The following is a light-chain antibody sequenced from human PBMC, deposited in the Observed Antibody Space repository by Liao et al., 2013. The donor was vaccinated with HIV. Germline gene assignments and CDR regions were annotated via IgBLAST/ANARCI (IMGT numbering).Light chain of an antibody. Sequence: SYVLTQPPSESVAPGQTARITCGGSNIGSKSVHWYQLRPGQAPVLVIYYDSDRPSGIPERFSGSNSGNTATLTISGTQAVDEADYYCQAWDSSPYVFGTGTKVTVL. CDR1: NIGSKS. CDR3: QAWDSSPYV. J-gene: IGLJ1*01. V-gene: IGLV3-21*01. CDR2: YDS.